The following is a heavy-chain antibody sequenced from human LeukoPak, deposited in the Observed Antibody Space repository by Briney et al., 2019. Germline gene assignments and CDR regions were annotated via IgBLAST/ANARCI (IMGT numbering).Heavy chain of an antibody. CDR2: ISAGGGST. J-gene: IGHJ4*02. CDR3: ARDSTYYYDSGSSGPHYFGY. D-gene: IGHD3-10*01. Sequence: GGSLRLSCAASGFTLSTYAMNWVRQAPGKGLEWVSGISAGGGSTYYADSVKGRFTISRDNSKNTLYLQLNSLRAEDTAVYYCARDSTYYYDSGSSGPHYFGYWGQGTLVTVSS. V-gene: IGHV3-23*01. CDR1: GFTLSTYA.